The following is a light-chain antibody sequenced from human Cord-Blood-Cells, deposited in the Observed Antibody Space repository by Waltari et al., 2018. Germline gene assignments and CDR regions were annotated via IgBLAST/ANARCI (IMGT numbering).Light chain of an antibody. CDR3: QQRSTWT. Sequence: EIVLTQSPATLSLSPGERATLSCRASPSVSSYLAWYQQKPGQAPRLLIYDASNRATGIPARFSGIASRTAFTPPISSLEPADFAVYYCQQRSTWTFGQGTKVEI. CDR2: DAS. V-gene: IGKV3-11*01. J-gene: IGKJ1*01. CDR1: PSVSSY.